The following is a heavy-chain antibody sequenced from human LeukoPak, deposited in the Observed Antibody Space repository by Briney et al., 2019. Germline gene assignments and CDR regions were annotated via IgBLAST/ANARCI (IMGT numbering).Heavy chain of an antibody. CDR2: IYTSGST. V-gene: IGHV4-4*07. D-gene: IGHD3-16*01. CDR1: GDSISSYY. J-gene: IGHJ5*02. Sequence: SETLSLTCTVRGDSISSYYWTWIRQPAGKGLEWIGRIYTSGSTNYNPSLKSRVTISVDKSKNQFSLKLSSVTAADTAVYYCATYMPGGWFDPWGQGTLVTVSS. CDR3: ATYMPGGWFDP.